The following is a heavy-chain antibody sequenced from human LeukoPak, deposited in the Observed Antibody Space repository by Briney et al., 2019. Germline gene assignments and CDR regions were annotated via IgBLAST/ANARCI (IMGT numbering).Heavy chain of an antibody. D-gene: IGHD3-10*01. V-gene: IGHV3-7*01. CDR1: GFTFSTYW. Sequence: GGSLRLSCAASGFTFSTYWMSWARQAPGKGPEWVAYIKQDGSEKDYVDSVKGRFTISRDNAKNSLYLQMNSLRGEDTAVYYCARHGGAFDIWGQGTLVTVSS. CDR3: ARHGGAFDI. CDR2: IKQDGSEK. J-gene: IGHJ3*02.